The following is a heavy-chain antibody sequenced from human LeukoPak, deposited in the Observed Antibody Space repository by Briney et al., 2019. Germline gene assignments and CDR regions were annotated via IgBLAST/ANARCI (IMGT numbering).Heavy chain of an antibody. J-gene: IGHJ6*03. Sequence: GGSLRLSCAASGFTFSNYWMTWVRQGPGKGLEWVANINQDGGEKYYVDSVKGRFTISRDNAKNSLYLQMNSLRAEDTALYYCARDIRGSYYTYYYYMDVWGKGTTVTVSS. CDR2: INQDGGEK. D-gene: IGHD1-26*01. V-gene: IGHV3-7*03. CDR3: ARDIRGSYYTYYYYMDV. CDR1: GFTFSNYW.